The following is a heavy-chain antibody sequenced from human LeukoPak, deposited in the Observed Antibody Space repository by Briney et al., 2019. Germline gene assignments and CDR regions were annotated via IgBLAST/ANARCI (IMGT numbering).Heavy chain of an antibody. CDR1: GYTSIDYY. D-gene: IGHD1-26*01. CDR3: ATKKDVGSFYAF. J-gene: IGHJ4*02. V-gene: IGHV1-2*02. CDR2: ITLSSGDT. Sequence: GASVKVSCKTSGYTSIDYYIYWVRQAPGQGFEWMGWITLSSGDTNYVPKFEGRVTMTSDTSISTAYMEVSGLRSDDTAVYYCATKKDVGSFYAFWGQGTLVTVSS.